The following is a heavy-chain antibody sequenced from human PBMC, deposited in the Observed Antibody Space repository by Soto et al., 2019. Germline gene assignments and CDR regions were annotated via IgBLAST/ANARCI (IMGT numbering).Heavy chain of an antibody. Sequence: QVQLVQSGAEVKKPGSSVKVSCKASGGTFSSYAISWVRQAPGQGLEWMGGIIPIFGTANYAQKFQGRVTITADESTRTAYMELSSLRSEDTAVYYCARVRSHSYSGYDYYYYGMDVWGQGTTVTVSS. V-gene: IGHV1-69*12. CDR2: IIPIFGTA. D-gene: IGHD5-12*01. CDR1: GGTFSSYA. CDR3: ARVRSHSYSGYDYYYYGMDV. J-gene: IGHJ6*02.